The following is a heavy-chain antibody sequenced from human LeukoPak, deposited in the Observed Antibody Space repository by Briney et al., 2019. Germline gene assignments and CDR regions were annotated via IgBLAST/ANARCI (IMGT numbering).Heavy chain of an antibody. CDR2: ISYTGTT. Sequence: SETLSLTCGVSGDSISSSGYYWAWIRQPPGKGLEWIGSISYTGTTYYNPSLKSRLTISADTSKNQFSLKLTSVTAADTAVYYCARRGIVATIDYWGQGTLVTVSS. D-gene: IGHD5-12*01. V-gene: IGHV4-39*01. CDR1: GDSISSSGYY. CDR3: ARRGIVATIDY. J-gene: IGHJ4*02.